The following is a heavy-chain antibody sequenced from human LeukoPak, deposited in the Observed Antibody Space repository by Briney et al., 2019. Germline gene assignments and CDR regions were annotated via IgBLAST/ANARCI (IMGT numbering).Heavy chain of an antibody. D-gene: IGHD2-15*01. CDR2: IIPIFGTA. Sequence: ASLKVSCKASGGTFSSYAISWVRQAPGQGLEWRGGIIPIFGTANYAQKFQGRVTITADKSTSTAYMEPSSLRSEDTAVYYCARVGGGTLGPAGIHDYWGQGTLVTVSS. J-gene: IGHJ4*02. V-gene: IGHV1-69*06. CDR3: ARVGGGTLGPAGIHDY. CDR1: GGTFSSYA.